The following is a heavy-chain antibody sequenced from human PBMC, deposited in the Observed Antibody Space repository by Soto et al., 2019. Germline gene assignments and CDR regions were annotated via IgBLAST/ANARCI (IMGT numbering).Heavy chain of an antibody. J-gene: IGHJ4*02. CDR1: GFTFSDYY. CDR2: ISSSGSTI. D-gene: IGHD3-22*01. CDR3: ARDIVGDSSGYYDY. Sequence: GGSLRLSCAASGFTFSDYYMSWIRQAPGKGLEWVSYISSSGSTIYYADSGKGRFTISRDNAKNSLYLQMNSLRAEDTDVYYCARDIVGDSSGYYDYWGQGTLVTVSS. V-gene: IGHV3-11*01.